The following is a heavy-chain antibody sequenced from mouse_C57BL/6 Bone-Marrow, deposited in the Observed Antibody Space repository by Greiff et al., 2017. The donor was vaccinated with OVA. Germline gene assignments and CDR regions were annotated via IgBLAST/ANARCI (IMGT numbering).Heavy chain of an antibody. Sequence: ESGPGLVKPSQSLSLTCSVTGYSITSGYYWNWIRQFPGNKLEWMGYISYDGSNNYNPSLKNRISITRDTSKNQFFLKLNSVTTEDTATYYCARGRTVAMDYWVKEPQSPSPQ. J-gene: IGHJ4*01. V-gene: IGHV3-6*01. CDR1: GYSITSGYY. CDR2: ISYDGSN. CDR3: ARGRTVAMDY.